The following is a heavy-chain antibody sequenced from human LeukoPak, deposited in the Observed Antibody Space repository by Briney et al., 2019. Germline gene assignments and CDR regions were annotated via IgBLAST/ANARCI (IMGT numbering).Heavy chain of an antibody. D-gene: IGHD3-3*01. CDR2: IYSIGST. Sequence: SYTLSLNCTFSGAAIITYFWSWIRQSPGKGLEWIDYIYSIGSTKYNPSLKSRVTISVDASKNHFVLTLRSLTAADTAVYYCARDFWSGSVGFDPWGQGTLVTVSS. J-gene: IGHJ5*02. CDR3: ARDFWSGSVGFDP. CDR1: GAAIITYF. V-gene: IGHV4-59*01.